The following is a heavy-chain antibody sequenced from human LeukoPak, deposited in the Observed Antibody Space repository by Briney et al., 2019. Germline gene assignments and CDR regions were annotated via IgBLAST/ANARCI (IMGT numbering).Heavy chain of an antibody. CDR2: ISYDGSNK. CDR1: GFTFSSSG. J-gene: IGHJ4*02. Sequence: PGGSLRLSCAASGFTFSSSGMHWVSQAPGKGLEWVAVISYDGSNKYYADSVKGRFTFSRDNSKNTLYLQMNSLRAEDTAVYYCAKEYCSNSVCHSLDYWGQGTLVTVSS. CDR3: AKEYCSNSVCHSLDY. D-gene: IGHD2-8*01. V-gene: IGHV3-30*18.